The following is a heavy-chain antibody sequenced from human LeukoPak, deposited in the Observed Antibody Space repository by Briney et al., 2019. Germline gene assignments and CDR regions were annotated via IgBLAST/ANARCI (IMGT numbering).Heavy chain of an antibody. CDR2: IVVGSGNT. Sequence: SVRVSCKASGFTFTSSAVQWVRQARGQRLEWIGWIVVGSGNTNYAQEFQERVTITRDMSTSTAYMELSSLRSEDTAVYYCAAEGHDYSNYQTLYGMDVWGQGTTVTVSS. CDR3: AAEGHDYSNYQTLYGMDV. D-gene: IGHD4-11*01. CDR1: GFTFTSSA. J-gene: IGHJ6*02. V-gene: IGHV1-58*01.